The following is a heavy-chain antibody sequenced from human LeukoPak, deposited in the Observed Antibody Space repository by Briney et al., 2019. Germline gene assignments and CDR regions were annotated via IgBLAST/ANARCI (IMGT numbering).Heavy chain of an antibody. D-gene: IGHD2-8*02. Sequence: SQTLSLTCGISGDSVSSNSAAWNWIRQSPSRGLEWLGRTYFRSKWYNDYAPSVKSRIVVNPDTSKNHFSLQLNSVTPEDTAVYYCVRDPGNWFDPWGQGILVTVSP. V-gene: IGHV6-1*01. CDR3: VRDPGNWFDP. CDR2: TYFRSKWYN. J-gene: IGHJ5*02. CDR1: GDSVSSNSAA.